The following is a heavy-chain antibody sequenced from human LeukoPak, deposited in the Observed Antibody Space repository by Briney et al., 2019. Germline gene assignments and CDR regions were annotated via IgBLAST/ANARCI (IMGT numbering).Heavy chain of an antibody. D-gene: IGHD3-9*01. V-gene: IGHV4-59*01. CDR1: GGSISSYY. CDR2: IYYSGST. CDR3: ARGDILTGPDY. Sequence: SETLSLTCTVSGGSISSYYWSWIRQPPGKGLEWIGYIYYSGSTNYNPSLKSRVTISVDASKNQFSLKLSSVTAADTAVYYCARGDILTGPDYWGQGTLVTVSS. J-gene: IGHJ4*02.